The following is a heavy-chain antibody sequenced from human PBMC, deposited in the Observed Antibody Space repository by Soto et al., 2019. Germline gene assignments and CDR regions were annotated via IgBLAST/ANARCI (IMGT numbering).Heavy chain of an antibody. Sequence: QVQLVQSGAEVKKPGSSVKVSCKASGGTFSSYTISWVRQAPGQGLEWMGRIIPILGIANYAQKFQGRVTITADKSTSPAYMELSSLRSEDTAVYYWARDSPEYYYGSGSGLDYWGQGTLVTVSS. CDR1: GGTFSSYT. V-gene: IGHV1-69*08. CDR2: IIPILGIA. D-gene: IGHD3-10*01. J-gene: IGHJ4*02. CDR3: ARDSPEYYYGSGSGLDY.